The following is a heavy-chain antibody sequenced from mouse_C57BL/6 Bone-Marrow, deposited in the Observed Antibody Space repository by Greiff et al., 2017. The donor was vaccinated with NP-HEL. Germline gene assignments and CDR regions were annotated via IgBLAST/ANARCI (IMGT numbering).Heavy chain of an antibody. Sequence: VQLQESGAELVRPGASVTLSCKASGYTFTDYEMHWVKQTPVHGLEWIGAIDPETGGTAYNQKFKGKAILTADKSSSTAYMELRSLTSEDSAVYYCTRSSFITIKYYFDYWGQGTTLTVSS. CDR1: GYTFTDYE. CDR2: IDPETGGT. D-gene: IGHD1-1*02. CDR3: TRSSFITIKYYFDY. J-gene: IGHJ2*01. V-gene: IGHV1-15*01.